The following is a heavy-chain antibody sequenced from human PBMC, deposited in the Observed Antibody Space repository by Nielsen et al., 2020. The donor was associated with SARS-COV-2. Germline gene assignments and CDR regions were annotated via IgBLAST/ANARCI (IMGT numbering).Heavy chain of an antibody. J-gene: IGHJ6*02. CDR3: AKGRQQLVLYYGMDV. CDR1: GFTFSSYG. CDR2: ISYDGSNK. V-gene: IGHV3-30*18. Sequence: GGSLRLSCAASGFTFSSYGMHWVRQAPGKGLEWVAVISYDGSNKYYADSVKGRFTISRDNSKNTLYLQMNSLGAEDTAVYYCAKGRQQLVLYYGMDVWGQGTTVTVSS. D-gene: IGHD6-13*01.